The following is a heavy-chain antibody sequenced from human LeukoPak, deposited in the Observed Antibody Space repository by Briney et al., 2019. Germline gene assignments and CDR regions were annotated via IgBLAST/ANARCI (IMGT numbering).Heavy chain of an antibody. CDR2: INEDGGER. D-gene: IGHD1-14*01. CDR1: GFTLNRYW. Sequence: PGGSLRLSCAASGFTLNRYWMSWVRQAPGKGLEWVANINEDGGERHYVDSVKGRFTISRDNAKNSLYLQMNSLRAEDTAVYYCARGRNLEHWGGGTLVTVSS. J-gene: IGHJ4*02. V-gene: IGHV3-7*01. CDR3: ARGRNLEH.